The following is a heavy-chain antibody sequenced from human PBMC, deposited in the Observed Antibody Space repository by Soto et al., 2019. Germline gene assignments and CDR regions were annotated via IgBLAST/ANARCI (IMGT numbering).Heavy chain of an antibody. CDR3: ARAQRRITIFGVGQYYGMDV. V-gene: IGHV1-18*01. D-gene: IGHD3-3*01. J-gene: IGHJ6*02. Sequence: VASVKVSCKASGYTFTSYGISWVRQAPGQGLEWMGWISAYNGNTNYAQKLQGRVTMTTDTSTSTAYMELRSLRSDDTAVYYCARAQRRITIFGVGQYYGMDVWGQGTTVTVSS. CDR2: ISAYNGNT. CDR1: GYTFTSYG.